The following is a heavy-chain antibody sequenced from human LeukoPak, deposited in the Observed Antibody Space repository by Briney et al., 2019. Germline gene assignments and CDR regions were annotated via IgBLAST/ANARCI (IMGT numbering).Heavy chain of an antibody. CDR3: AREWSIAGFYDY. D-gene: IGHD6-6*01. Sequence: PGGSLRLSCAASGFTFSSYWMHWVRRAPGKGLVWVSRINSDGSSTSYADSVKGRFTISRDNAKNTLYLQMNSLRAEDTAVYYCAREWSIAGFYDYWGQGTLVTVSS. CDR2: INSDGSST. V-gene: IGHV3-74*01. CDR1: GFTFSSYW. J-gene: IGHJ4*02.